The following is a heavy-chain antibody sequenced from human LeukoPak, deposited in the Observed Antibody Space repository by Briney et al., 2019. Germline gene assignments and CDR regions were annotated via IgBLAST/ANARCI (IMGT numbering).Heavy chain of an antibody. Sequence: GASVKVSCKVSGYTFTGYYMHWVRQAPGQGLEWMGRINPNSGGTNYAQKFQGRVTMTRDTSISTAYMELSRLRSDDTAVYYCARENRGYSYGSIDYWGQGTLVTVSS. V-gene: IGHV1-2*06. J-gene: IGHJ4*02. D-gene: IGHD5-18*01. CDR3: ARENRGYSYGSIDY. CDR2: INPNSGGT. CDR1: GYTFTGYY.